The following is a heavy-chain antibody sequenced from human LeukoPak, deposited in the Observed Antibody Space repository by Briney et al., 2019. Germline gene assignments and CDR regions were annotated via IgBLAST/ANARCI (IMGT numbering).Heavy chain of an antibody. J-gene: IGHJ5*01. CDR2: IYTSGIT. CDR1: GGSISSGSYY. Sequence: PSETLSFTCTVSGGSISSGSYYWSWIRQPAGKGLEWIGLIYTSGITNYNPSLKSRVTISVDTSKNQFSLKLSSLTVADTAVYYCTRAGGWNSFDSCGQGTLVTVSP. V-gene: IGHV4-61*02. D-gene: IGHD1-7*01. CDR3: TRAGGWNSFDS.